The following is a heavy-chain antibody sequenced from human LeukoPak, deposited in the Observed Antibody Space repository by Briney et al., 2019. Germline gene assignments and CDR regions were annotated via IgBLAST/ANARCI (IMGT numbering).Heavy chain of an antibody. V-gene: IGHV3-23*01. Sequence: GGSLRLSCAASGFTFSTYSMSWVRQAPGKGLEWVSVISGGGGSTYYADSVKGGLTISRDNSKNTLYLQMNTLRAEDTAVYYCAVSWLRKFDYWGQGTLVTVSS. CDR3: AVSWLRKFDY. J-gene: IGHJ4*02. D-gene: IGHD6-13*01. CDR2: ISGGGGST. CDR1: GFTFSTYS.